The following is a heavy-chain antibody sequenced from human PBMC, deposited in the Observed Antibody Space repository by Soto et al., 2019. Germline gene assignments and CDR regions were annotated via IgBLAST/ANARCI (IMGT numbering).Heavy chain of an antibody. CDR2: ISFDGGNE. V-gene: IGHV3-30-3*01. Sequence: QVQLVESGGGVVQPGRSLRLSCAASGFTFRSYAMHWVRQAPGKGLEWVALISFDGGNEYYSDSVRGRFSISRDNSNNMVYLQMNSLRPEDTAVYYCARDTAMSLGLDYWGQGTLVTVSS. CDR3: ARDTAMSLGLDY. CDR1: GFTFRSYA. J-gene: IGHJ4*02. D-gene: IGHD5-18*01.